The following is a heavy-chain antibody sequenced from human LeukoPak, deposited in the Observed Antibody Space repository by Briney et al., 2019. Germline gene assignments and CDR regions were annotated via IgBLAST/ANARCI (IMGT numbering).Heavy chain of an antibody. CDR3: ARHFTTGSIDH. D-gene: IGHD3-9*01. CDR1: GFILSSYD. J-gene: IGHJ4*02. CDR2: ISREGSIK. Sequence: GGSLRLSCAASGFILSSYDMHWVRQPPGKGLEWLAVISREGSIKYHADSVRGRFIISRDNSHNTLYLQMNSLRAEDTAVYYCARHFTTGSIDHWGQGNLVTVSS. V-gene: IGHV3-30*04.